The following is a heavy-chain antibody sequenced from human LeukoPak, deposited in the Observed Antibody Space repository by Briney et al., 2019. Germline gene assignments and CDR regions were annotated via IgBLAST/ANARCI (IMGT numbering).Heavy chain of an antibody. CDR1: GGSISSTNW. J-gene: IGHJ4*02. V-gene: IGHV4-4*02. CDR2: ISLRGLT. Sequence: SETLSLTCGVSGGSISSTNWWSWVRQPPGQGLEWIGEISLRGLTNYNPSLKSRVTISVDTSKNQFSLRLSSVTAADTAVYYCARTAGKAVAGTRQYFDSWGQGTLVTVSS. D-gene: IGHD6-19*01. CDR3: ARTAGKAVAGTRQYFDS.